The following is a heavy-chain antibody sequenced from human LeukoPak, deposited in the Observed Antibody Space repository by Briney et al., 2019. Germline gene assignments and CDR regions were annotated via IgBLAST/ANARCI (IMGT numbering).Heavy chain of an antibody. CDR2: IYYSGST. V-gene: IGHV4-39*07. J-gene: IGHJ4*02. CDR1: GGSISSSSYY. D-gene: IGHD6-6*01. Sequence: SETLSLTCTVSGGSISSSSYYWGWIRQPPGRGGEWIGSIYYSGSTYYNPSLKSRVTISVDTSKNQFSLKLSSVTAADTAVYYCARGGRSSSSLNFDFWGQGTLVTVSS. CDR3: ARGGRSSSSLNFDF.